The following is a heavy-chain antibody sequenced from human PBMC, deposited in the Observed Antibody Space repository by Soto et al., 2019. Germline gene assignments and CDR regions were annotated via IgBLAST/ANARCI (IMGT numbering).Heavy chain of an antibody. V-gene: IGHV3-15*01. CDR3: TTRVEQQLYYYYGMDV. CDR2: IKSKTDGGTT. J-gene: IGHJ6*02. Sequence: EVQLVESGGGLVKPGGSLRLSCAASGFTFSNAWMSWVRQAPGKGLEWVGRIKSKTDGGTTDYAAPVKGRFTISRDDSKNTLYLQMNSLKTEDTAVYHCTTRVEQQLYYYYGMDVWGQGTTVTVSS. D-gene: IGHD6-13*01. CDR1: GFTFSNAW.